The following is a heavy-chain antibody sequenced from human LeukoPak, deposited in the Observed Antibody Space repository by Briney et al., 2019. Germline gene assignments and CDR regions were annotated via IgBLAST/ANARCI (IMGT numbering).Heavy chain of an antibody. CDR3: ARVSRVVVPAAISY. J-gene: IGHJ4*02. CDR1: GYTFTGYY. V-gene: IGHV1-2*02. CDR2: INPNSGGT. Sequence: ASVKVYCKASGYTFTGYYMHWVRQAPGQGLEWMGWINPNSGGTNYAQKFQGRVTMTRDTSISTAYMELSRLRSDDTAVYYCARVSRVVVPAAISYWGQGTLVTVSS. D-gene: IGHD2-2*01.